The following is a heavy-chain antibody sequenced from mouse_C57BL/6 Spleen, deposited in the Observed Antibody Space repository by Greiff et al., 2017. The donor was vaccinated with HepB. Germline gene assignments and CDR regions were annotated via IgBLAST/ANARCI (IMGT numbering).Heavy chain of an antibody. Sequence: VQLQQPGAELVMPGASVKLSCKASGYTFTSYWMHWVKQRPGQGLEWIGEIDPSDSYTNYNQKFKGKSTLTVDKSSSTAYMQLSSLTSEDSAVYYCARSYNYGGYFDVWGTGTTVTVSS. CDR2: IDPSDSYT. J-gene: IGHJ1*03. CDR3: ARSYNYGGYFDV. CDR1: GYTFTSYW. V-gene: IGHV1-69*01. D-gene: IGHD2-12*01.